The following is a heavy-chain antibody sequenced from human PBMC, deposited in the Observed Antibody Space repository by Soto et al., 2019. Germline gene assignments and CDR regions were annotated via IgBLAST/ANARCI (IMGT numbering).Heavy chain of an antibody. V-gene: IGHV1-18*01. CDR2: ISTYSGNT. CDR1: GYTFTSYG. CDR3: ARDSSGTTNYYYGMDV. Sequence: ASVKVSCKASGYTFTSYGISWVRQAPGQGLEWMGWISTYSGNTNYAQTLQGRVTMTTDTSTSTAYMELRSLRSDDTAVYYCARDSSGTTNYYYGMDVWGQGTTVTVSS. D-gene: IGHD4-17*01. J-gene: IGHJ6*02.